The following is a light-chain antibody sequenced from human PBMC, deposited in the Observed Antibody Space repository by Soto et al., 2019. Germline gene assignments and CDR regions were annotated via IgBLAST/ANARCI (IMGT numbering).Light chain of an antibody. CDR1: QSVRSN. CDR3: QQYGSSVWT. CDR2: GAS. Sequence: EILMTQSPATLSVSPGERATLSCRASQSVRSNLAWYQQKPGQAPRLLIYGASSRATGIPDRFSGSGSGTDFTLTISRLEPEDFAVYYCQQYGSSVWTFGQGTKVDIK. J-gene: IGKJ1*01. V-gene: IGKV3-20*01.